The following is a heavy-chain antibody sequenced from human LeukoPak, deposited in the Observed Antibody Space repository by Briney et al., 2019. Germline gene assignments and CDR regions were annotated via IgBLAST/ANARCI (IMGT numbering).Heavy chain of an antibody. CDR2: ISPNGAST. V-gene: IGHV1-46*03. CDR3: ASDPRNRNDGFYYYMDV. CDR1: GYTFTNYY. J-gene: IGHJ6*03. D-gene: IGHD1-1*01. Sequence: GASVKVSCKASGYTFTNYYIHWVRRAPGQGLEWMGVISPNGASTTYAQKLQGRVTVTRDTSTSTVYMELSSLRSEDTAMYYCASDPRNRNDGFYYYMDVWGQGTTVTVSS.